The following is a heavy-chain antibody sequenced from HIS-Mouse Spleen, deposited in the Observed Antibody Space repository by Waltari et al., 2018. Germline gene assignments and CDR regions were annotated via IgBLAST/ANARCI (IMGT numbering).Heavy chain of an antibody. J-gene: IGHJ4*02. CDR3: ARHKGPTYYFDY. V-gene: IGHV4-59*08. CDR1: GCSISSYY. CDR2: IYYSGST. Sequence: QVQLQESGPGLVKPSETLSLTCTVSGCSISSYYWSLTRQPPGKGLEWIGYIYYSGSTNYNPSLKSRVTISVDTSKNQFSLKLSSVTAADTAVYYCARHKGPTYYFDYWGQGTLVTVSS.